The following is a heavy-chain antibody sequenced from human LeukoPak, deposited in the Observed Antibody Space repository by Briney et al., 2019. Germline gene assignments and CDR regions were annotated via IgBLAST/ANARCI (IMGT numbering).Heavy chain of an antibody. V-gene: IGHV4-59*01. CDR2: IYYSGST. J-gene: IGHJ3*02. CDR3: AREMAVPPGAFDI. CDR1: GGSISSYY. Sequence: PSETLSLTCTVSGGSISSYYWSWIRQPPGKGLEWIGCIYYSGSTNYNPSLKSRVTISVDTSKNQFSLKLSSVTAADTAVYYCAREMAVPPGAFDIWGQGTMVTVSS. D-gene: IGHD5-24*01.